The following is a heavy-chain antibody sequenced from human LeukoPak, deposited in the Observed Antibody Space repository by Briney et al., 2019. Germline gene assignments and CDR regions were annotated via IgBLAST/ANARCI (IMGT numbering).Heavy chain of an antibody. Sequence: GMSLRLSCAASGFTFSSYGMHWVRQTPGKGLEWVAVISYDGSNKYYADSVKGRFAISRDNSKNTLYLQMNSLRAEDTAVYYCAKDLSSGWCDYWGQGTLVTVSS. CDR3: AKDLSSGWCDY. CDR2: ISYDGSNK. V-gene: IGHV3-30*18. CDR1: GFTFSSYG. D-gene: IGHD6-19*01. J-gene: IGHJ4*02.